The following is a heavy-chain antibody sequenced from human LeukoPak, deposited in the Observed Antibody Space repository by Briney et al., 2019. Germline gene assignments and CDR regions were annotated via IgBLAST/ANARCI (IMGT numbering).Heavy chain of an antibody. CDR1: GGSISSSSYY. J-gene: IGHJ6*03. CDR3: ARVYGYSYGPTLYYYYMDV. D-gene: IGHD5-18*01. Sequence: SETLSLTCTVSGGSISSSSYYWGWIRQPPGKGLEWIGSIYYSGSTYYNPSLKSRVTISVDTSKNQFSLKLSSVTAADTAVYYCARVYGYSYGPTLYYYYMDVWGKGTTVTVSS. CDR2: IYYSGST. V-gene: IGHV4-39*07.